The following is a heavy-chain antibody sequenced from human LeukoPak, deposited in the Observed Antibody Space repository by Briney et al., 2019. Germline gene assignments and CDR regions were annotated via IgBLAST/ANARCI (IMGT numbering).Heavy chain of an antibody. CDR3: ATSSGSYYY. V-gene: IGHV4-34*01. Sequence: SETLSLTCAVYGGSFSGYYWSWIRQPPGKGLEWIGEINHSGSTNYNPSLKSRVTISVDTSKNQFSLKLSSVTAADTAVYYCATSSGSYYYWGQGTLVTVSS. D-gene: IGHD1-26*01. CDR1: GGSFSGYY. CDR2: INHSGST. J-gene: IGHJ4*02.